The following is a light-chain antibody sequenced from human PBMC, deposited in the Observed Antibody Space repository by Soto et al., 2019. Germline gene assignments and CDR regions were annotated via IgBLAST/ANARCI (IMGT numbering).Light chain of an antibody. J-gene: IGKJ4*01. CDR3: QQYGSSPLT. V-gene: IGKV3-20*01. CDR2: GAS. Sequence: EIVLTQSPGTLSLSPGERATLSCRASQSVSSSYLAWYQQKPGQAPRLLIYGASGRATGIPDRFSGSGSGTDLTLPISRLEPEDFAVDYCQQYGSSPLTFGGGTKLDIK. CDR1: QSVSSSY.